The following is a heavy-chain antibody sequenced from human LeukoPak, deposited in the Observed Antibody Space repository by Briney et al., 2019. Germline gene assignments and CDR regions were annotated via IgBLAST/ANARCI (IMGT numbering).Heavy chain of an antibody. CDR1: GLTLSNYW. V-gene: IGHV3-74*01. Sequence: GGPLRLSCAASGLTLSNYWMHWVRQAPGKGLVWVSRINGDGSSSYYADTVKGRFTISRDNAKNTLYLQMNSLRAEDTAVYYCARQASYGMDVWGQGTTVTVSS. CDR2: INGDGSSS. CDR3: ARQASYGMDV. J-gene: IGHJ6*02.